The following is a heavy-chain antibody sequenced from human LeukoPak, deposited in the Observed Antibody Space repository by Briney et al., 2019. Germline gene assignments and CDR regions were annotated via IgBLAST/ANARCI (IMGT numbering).Heavy chain of an antibody. J-gene: IGHJ5*02. CDR2: IYSGGST. CDR1: GFTVSSNY. CDR3: ARVIAVAGIIDP. Sequence: PGGSLRLSCAASGFTVSSNYMSWVRQAPGKGLEWVSVIYSGGSTYYADSVKGRFTISRDNSKNTLYLQMNGLRAEDTAVYYCARVIAVAGIIDPWGQGTLVTVSS. V-gene: IGHV3-53*01. D-gene: IGHD6-19*01.